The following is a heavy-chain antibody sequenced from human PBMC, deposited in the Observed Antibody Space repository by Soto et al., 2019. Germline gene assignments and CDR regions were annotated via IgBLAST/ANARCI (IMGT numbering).Heavy chain of an antibody. CDR2: INPNGGGT. CDR3: ARGFTRGLYLFDY. Sequence: ASVKVSCKASGFTFSTYYIHWLRQAPGQGLEWMGVINPNGGGTSIAQKFQGRVTMTRDTSTTTVYMELSSLRSEDTAIYYCARGFTRGLYLFDYWGRGTLLTVSS. D-gene: IGHD2-21*01. J-gene: IGHJ4*02. CDR1: GFTFSTYY. V-gene: IGHV1-46*01.